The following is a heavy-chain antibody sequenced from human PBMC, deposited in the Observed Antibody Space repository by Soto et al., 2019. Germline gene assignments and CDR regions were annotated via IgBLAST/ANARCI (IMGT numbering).Heavy chain of an antibody. D-gene: IGHD3-3*01. CDR1: GDSISTFY. V-gene: IGHV4-59*01. Sequence: ETLSLTCTVSGDSISTFYWSWIRQPPGKGLEWIGYIHYSGSTNYNPSLKSQVIISVDTSKNQFSLKLSSVTAADTAVYFCARVRSNLFDYWGQGTLVTVSS. J-gene: IGHJ4*02. CDR3: ARVRSNLFDY. CDR2: IHYSGST.